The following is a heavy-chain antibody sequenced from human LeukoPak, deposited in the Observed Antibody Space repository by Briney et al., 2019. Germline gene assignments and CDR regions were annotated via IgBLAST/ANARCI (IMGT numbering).Heavy chain of an antibody. CDR3: ARGWTTVTRGGSYYMDV. V-gene: IGHV1-69*05. CDR2: IIPIFGTA. D-gene: IGHD4-17*01. J-gene: IGHJ6*03. CDR1: GGTFSSYA. Sequence: GASVRVSCKASGGTFSSYAISWVRQAPGQGLEWMGGIIPIFGTANYAQKFQGRVTITTDESTSTAYMELSSLISEDTAVYYCARGWTTVTRGGSYYMDVWGKGTTVTVSS.